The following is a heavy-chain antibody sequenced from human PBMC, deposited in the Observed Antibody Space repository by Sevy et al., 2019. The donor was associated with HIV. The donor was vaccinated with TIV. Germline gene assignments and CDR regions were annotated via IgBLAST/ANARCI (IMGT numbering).Heavy chain of an antibody. J-gene: IGHJ3*02. V-gene: IGHV3-23*01. Sequence: GGSLRLSCAASGFTFSSYAMSWVRQAPGKGLEWVSAISGSGGSTYYADSVKGRFTISRDNSKNTLYLQMNSLRAEDMAVYYCAAYIVVVPAAMGGAFDIWGQGTMVTVSS. D-gene: IGHD2-2*01. CDR3: AAYIVVVPAAMGGAFDI. CDR1: GFTFSSYA. CDR2: ISGSGGST.